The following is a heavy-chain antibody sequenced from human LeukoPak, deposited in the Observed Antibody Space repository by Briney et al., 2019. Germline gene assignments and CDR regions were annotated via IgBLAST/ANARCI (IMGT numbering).Heavy chain of an antibody. V-gene: IGHV3-15*01. Sequence: PGGSLRLSCAASGFTFTHAWMNGVRQAPGKGLEWVGRIKTDNAGGTTDYAAPVKGRFTISRDDSDSTLYLQMHSLKTEDTAIYYCTTIYMGATFDFWGQGALVAVSS. J-gene: IGHJ4*02. CDR1: GFTFTHAW. D-gene: IGHD1-26*01. CDR2: IKTDNAGGTT. CDR3: TTIYMGATFDF.